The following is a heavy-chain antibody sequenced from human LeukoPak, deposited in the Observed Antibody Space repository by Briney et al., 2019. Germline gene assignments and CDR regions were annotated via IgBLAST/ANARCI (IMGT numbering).Heavy chain of an antibody. CDR3: AREVDYYDSSGYYYVFYFDY. Sequence: SQTLSLTCTVHGGSISSGSYYWSWIRQPAGKGLEWIGRIYTSGSTNYNPSLKSRVTISVDTSKNQFSLKLSSVTAADTAVYYCAREVDYYDSSGYYYVFYFDYWGQGTLVTVSS. J-gene: IGHJ4*02. CDR1: GGSISSGSYY. CDR2: IYTSGST. D-gene: IGHD3-22*01. V-gene: IGHV4-61*02.